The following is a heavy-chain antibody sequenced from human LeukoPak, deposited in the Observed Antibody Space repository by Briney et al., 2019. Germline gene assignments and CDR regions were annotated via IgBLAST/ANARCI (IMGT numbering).Heavy chain of an antibody. Sequence: PGGSLRLSCAASGFTFSSYAMSWVRQAPGKGLEWVSAISGSGGSTYYADSVRGRFTISRDNSKNTLYLQMNSLRAEDTAVYYCARVLEGSGWYEKDYWGQGTLVTVSS. J-gene: IGHJ4*02. D-gene: IGHD6-19*01. V-gene: IGHV3-23*01. CDR1: GFTFSSYA. CDR3: ARVLEGSGWYEKDY. CDR2: ISGSGGST.